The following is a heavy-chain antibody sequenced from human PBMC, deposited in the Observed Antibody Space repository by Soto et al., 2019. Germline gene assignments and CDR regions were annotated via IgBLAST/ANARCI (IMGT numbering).Heavy chain of an antibody. CDR3: AGEGQWEIGGEY. CDR1: GYTFTSYY. V-gene: IGHV1-46*01. CDR2: IHPMGGRT. D-gene: IGHD1-26*01. Sequence: QVQLVQSGAEVKKPGASVKVSCKASGYTFTSYYMHWVRQAPGQGLEWMGIIHPMGGRTSYAHKFRGGVTITRDTSTSTVYRALSSIRSADTAVYYCAGEGQWEIGGEYWSQGTLVTVCS. J-gene: IGHJ1*01.